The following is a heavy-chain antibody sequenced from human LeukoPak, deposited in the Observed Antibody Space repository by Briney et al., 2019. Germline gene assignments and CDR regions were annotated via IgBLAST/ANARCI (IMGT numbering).Heavy chain of an antibody. J-gene: IGHJ4*02. V-gene: IGHV1-3*01. CDR3: ARATVSTPYYFDY. CDR2: INAGNGNT. CDR1: GYTFTSYY. Sequence: GASVKVSCKASGYTFTSYYMHWVRQGPGQRLEWMGWINAGNGNTKYSQKFQGRVTITRDTSASTAYMELSSLRSEDTAVYYCARATVSTPYYFDYWGQGTLVTVSS. D-gene: IGHD4-17*01.